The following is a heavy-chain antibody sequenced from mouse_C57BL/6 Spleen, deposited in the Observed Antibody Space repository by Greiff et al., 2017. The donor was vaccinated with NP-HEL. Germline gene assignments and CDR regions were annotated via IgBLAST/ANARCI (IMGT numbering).Heavy chain of an antibody. CDR3: ARSKGYDYPFDY. J-gene: IGHJ2*01. CDR2: IYPGSGNT. CDR1: GYTFTDYY. V-gene: IGHV1-76*01. D-gene: IGHD2-4*01. Sequence: VQLQQSGAELVRPGASVKLSCKASGYTFTDYYIHWVKQRPGQGLEWIARIYPGSGNTYYNEKFKGKATLTAEKSSSTAYMQLSSLTSEDSAVYFCARSKGYDYPFDYWGQGTTLTVSS.